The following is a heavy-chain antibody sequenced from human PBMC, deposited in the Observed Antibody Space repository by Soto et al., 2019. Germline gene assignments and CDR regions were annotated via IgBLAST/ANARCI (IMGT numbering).Heavy chain of an antibody. J-gene: IGHJ4*02. CDR3: ARDIGSYAYAEGY. CDR2: VYSSGTT. D-gene: IGHD2-2*01. CDR1: GGSIISYS. Sequence: AETLSHTCCVSGGSIISYSWSWIREPDGKGLERIGRVYSSGTTDYNPSLNSRATMSVETSKNQFSLKLTSVTAADTAVYYCARDIGSYAYAEGYWGQGIQVTVS. V-gene: IGHV4-4*07.